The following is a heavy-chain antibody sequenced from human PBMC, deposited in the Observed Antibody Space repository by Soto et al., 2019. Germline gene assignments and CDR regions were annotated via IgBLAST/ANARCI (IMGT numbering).Heavy chain of an antibody. CDR2: IYHSGST. V-gene: IGHV4-31*03. Sequence: SETLSLTCTVSGGSLTSGGYYWSWIRQHPGKGLEWIGYIYHSGSTYYNPSLKSRVTISVDTSKNQFSLKLSSVTAADTAVYYCAKSRLEQYFFDSWGQGTLVTVS. CDR3: AKSRLEQYFFDS. CDR1: GGSLTSGGYY. J-gene: IGHJ4*02.